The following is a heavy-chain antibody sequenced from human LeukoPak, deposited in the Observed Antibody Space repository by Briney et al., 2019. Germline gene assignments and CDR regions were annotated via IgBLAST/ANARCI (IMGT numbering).Heavy chain of an antibody. J-gene: IGHJ4*02. CDR2: VIPIFGTA. D-gene: IGHD6-13*01. CDR3: AREPAAGSFDY. Sequence: SVKVSCKASGATFSSYAISWVRQAPGQGLEWMGGVIPIFGTANYAQKFQGRVAITADESTSTAYMELSSLRSEDTAVYYCAREPAAGSFDYWGQGTLVTVSS. CDR1: GATFSSYA. V-gene: IGHV1-69*01.